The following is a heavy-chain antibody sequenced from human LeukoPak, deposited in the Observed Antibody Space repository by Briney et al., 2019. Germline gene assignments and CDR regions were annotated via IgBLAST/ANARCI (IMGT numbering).Heavy chain of an antibody. CDR1: GFTFSDYY. J-gene: IGHJ5*02. D-gene: IGHD3-22*01. Sequence: GGSLRLSCAASGFTFSDYYMSWLRQAPGKGLEWVSYISSSGSNIYYADSVKGRFTISRDNAKNSLYLQMNSLRAEDTAVYYCARDGAPEAYYYESSGFWWFDPWGQGTLVTVSS. CDR3: ARDGAPEAYYYESSGFWWFDP. V-gene: IGHV3-11*01. CDR2: ISSSGSNI.